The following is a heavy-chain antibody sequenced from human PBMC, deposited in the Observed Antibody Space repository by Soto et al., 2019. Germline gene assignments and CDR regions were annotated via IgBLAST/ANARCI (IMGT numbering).Heavy chain of an antibody. V-gene: IGHV3-33*01. Sequence: LRLSCAASGFTFSSYGMHWVRQAPGKGLEWVAVIWYDGSNKYYADSVKGRFTISRDNSKNTLYLQMNSLRAEDTAVYYCARDKQLEGYYYGMDVWGQGTTVTV. D-gene: IGHD6-6*01. CDR1: GFTFSSYG. CDR2: IWYDGSNK. J-gene: IGHJ6*02. CDR3: ARDKQLEGYYYGMDV.